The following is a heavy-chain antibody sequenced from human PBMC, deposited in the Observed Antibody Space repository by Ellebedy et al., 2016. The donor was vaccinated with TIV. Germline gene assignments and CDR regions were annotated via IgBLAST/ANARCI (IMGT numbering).Heavy chain of an antibody. J-gene: IGHJ6*02. Sequence: GESLKISXAASGFTFSSYGMHWVRQAPGKGLEWVSAISGSGGSTYYADSVKGRFTISRDNSKNTLYLQMNSLRAEDTAVYYCASPVVTSSGGMDVWGQGTTVTVSS. CDR3: ASPVVTSSGGMDV. CDR2: ISGSGGST. D-gene: IGHD2-21*02. V-gene: IGHV3-23*01. CDR1: GFTFSSYG.